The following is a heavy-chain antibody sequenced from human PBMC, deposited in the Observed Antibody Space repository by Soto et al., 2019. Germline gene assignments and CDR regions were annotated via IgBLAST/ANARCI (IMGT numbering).Heavy chain of an antibody. J-gene: IGHJ6*02. CDR2: INPNSGGT. Sequence: ASVKVSCKASGYNFTGYYMHWVRQAPGQGLEWMGWINPNSGGTNYAQKFQGWVTMTRDTSISTAYMELSRLRSDDTAVYYCARGGTYYYGSGSYSGYYYGMDVWGQGTTVTV. V-gene: IGHV1-2*04. CDR1: GYNFTGYY. CDR3: ARGGTYYYGSGSYSGYYYGMDV. D-gene: IGHD3-10*01.